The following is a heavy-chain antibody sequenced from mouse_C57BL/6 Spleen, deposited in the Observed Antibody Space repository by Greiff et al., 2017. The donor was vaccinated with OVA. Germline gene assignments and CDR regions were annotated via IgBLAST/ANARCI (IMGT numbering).Heavy chain of an antibody. D-gene: IGHD1-1*01. CDR3: ARSITTVVVFDY. Sequence: QVQLQQPGAELVKPGASVKMSCKASGYTFTSYWITWVKQRPGQGLEWIGDIYPGSGSTNYNEKFKSKATLTVDTSSSTAYMQLSSLTSEDSAVYYCARSITTVVVFDYWGQGTTLTVSS. CDR2: IYPGSGST. CDR1: GYTFTSYW. J-gene: IGHJ2*01. V-gene: IGHV1-55*01.